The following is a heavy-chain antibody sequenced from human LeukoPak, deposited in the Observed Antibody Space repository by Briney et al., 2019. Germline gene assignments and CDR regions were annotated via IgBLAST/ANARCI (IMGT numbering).Heavy chain of an antibody. V-gene: IGHV3-21*01. CDR2: ISSSSSYI. D-gene: IGHD2-15*01. J-gene: IGHJ6*03. Sequence: PGGSLRLSCAASGFTFSSYSMNWVRQAPGKGLEWVSSISSSSSYIYYADSVKGRFTISRDNAKNSLYLQMNSLRAEDPAVYYCARLGFPVYYYYMDVWGKGTTVSVPS. CDR1: GFTFSSYS. CDR3: ARLGFPVYYYYMDV.